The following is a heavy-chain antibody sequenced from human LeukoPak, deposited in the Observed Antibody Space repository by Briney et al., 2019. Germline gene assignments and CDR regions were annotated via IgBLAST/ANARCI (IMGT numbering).Heavy chain of an antibody. Sequence: ASVKVSCKASGYTFTGYYMHWVRQAPGQGLEWMGWINPNSGGTNYAQKLQGRVTMTRDTSISTAYMELSRLRSDDTAVYYCARESIVVVPAALASWDWFDPWGQGTLVTVSS. CDR3: ARESIVVVPAALASWDWFDP. CDR2: INPNSGGT. CDR1: GYTFTGYY. V-gene: IGHV1-2*02. D-gene: IGHD2-2*01. J-gene: IGHJ5*02.